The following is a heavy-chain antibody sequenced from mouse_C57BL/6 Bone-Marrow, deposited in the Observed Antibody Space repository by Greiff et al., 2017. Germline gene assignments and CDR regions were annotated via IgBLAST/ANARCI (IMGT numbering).Heavy chain of an antibody. D-gene: IGHD2-3*01. V-gene: IGHV1-76*01. CDR3: AFRWS. Sequence: QVQLQQSGAELVRPGASVKLSCKASGYTFTDYYINWVKQRPGQGLEWIARIYPGSGNTYYNEKFKGKATLTAEKSSSTASMQLSSLTSEYSAVYVCAFRWSWGTGTTVTVSS. CDR1: GYTFTDYY. J-gene: IGHJ1*03. CDR2: IYPGSGNT.